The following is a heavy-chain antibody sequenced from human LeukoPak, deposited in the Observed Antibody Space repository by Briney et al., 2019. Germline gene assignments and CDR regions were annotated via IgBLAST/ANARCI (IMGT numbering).Heavy chain of an antibody. CDR1: GFTFSSYW. CDR3: VSGLHYYDSSGYYFNY. Sequence: GGSLRLSCAASGFTFSSYWMHWVRQAPGKGLVWVSRINSDGSSTSYADSVKGRFTISRDNSKNTLYLQMNSLRAEDTAVYYCVSGLHYYDSSGYYFNYWGQGTLVTVSS. J-gene: IGHJ4*02. CDR2: INSDGSST. D-gene: IGHD3-22*01. V-gene: IGHV3-74*01.